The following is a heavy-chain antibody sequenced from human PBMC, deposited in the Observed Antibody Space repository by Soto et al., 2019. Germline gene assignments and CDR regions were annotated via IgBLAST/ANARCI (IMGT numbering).Heavy chain of an antibody. J-gene: IGHJ2*01. CDR2: IHGSGAIT. V-gene: IGHV3-23*01. Sequence: EVQVLQSGGGLVQPGGSLRLSCAASGLTFSRFAMSWVRQAPGKGPEWVATIHGSGAITNYADSVRGRFTISRDNSKDTMYLQLNTLRVEDTAVYYCAKDKGPGSYTNWCFDVWGRGTLVTVSS. D-gene: IGHD3-10*01. CDR3: AKDKGPGSYTNWCFDV. CDR1: GLTFSRFA.